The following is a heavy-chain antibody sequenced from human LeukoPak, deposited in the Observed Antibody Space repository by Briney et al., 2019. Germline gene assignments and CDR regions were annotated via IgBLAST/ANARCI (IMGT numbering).Heavy chain of an antibody. V-gene: IGHV4-4*07. CDR1: GESISSYS. CDR2: IYTSGST. CDR3: EARRYSVSGNWFDP. J-gene: IGHJ5*02. Sequence: PLETLSLSCTVSGESISSYSCGWIRQPAGKGLEWIGRIYTSGSTNYNPSLKSRVTMSVDTSKNQLSLKLSSVTAADTAVYYGEARRYSVSGNWFDPWGQGTMVTVSS. D-gene: IGHD1-26*01.